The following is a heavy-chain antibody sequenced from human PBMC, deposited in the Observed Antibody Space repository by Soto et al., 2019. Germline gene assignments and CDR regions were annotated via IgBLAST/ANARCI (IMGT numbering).Heavy chain of an antibody. Sequence: GGSLRLSCAASGCHFSSYWMIWVRQAPGKGLEWVADINQNGAEKHYLDSVEGRFTISRDNAKNSLYLQMNSLRDEDTAVYYCARAAYQPLPSTWGQGTLVTVSS. CDR2: INQNGAEK. V-gene: IGHV3-7*04. CDR3: ARAAYQPLPST. J-gene: IGHJ5*02. D-gene: IGHD2-2*01. CDR1: GCHFSSYW.